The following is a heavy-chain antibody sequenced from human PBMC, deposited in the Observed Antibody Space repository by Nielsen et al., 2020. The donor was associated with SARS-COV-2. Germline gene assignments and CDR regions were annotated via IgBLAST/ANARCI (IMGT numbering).Heavy chain of an antibody. D-gene: IGHD2-15*01. CDR2: ISYDGSNK. J-gene: IGHJ4*02. CDR1: GFTFSSYG. Sequence: GESLKISCAASGFTFSSYGMHWVRQAPGKGLEWVAVISYDGSNKYYADSVKGRFTISRDNSKNTLYLQMNSLRAEDTAVYYCAKTEGWPADYWGQGTLVTVSS. V-gene: IGHV3-30*18. CDR3: AKTEGWPADY.